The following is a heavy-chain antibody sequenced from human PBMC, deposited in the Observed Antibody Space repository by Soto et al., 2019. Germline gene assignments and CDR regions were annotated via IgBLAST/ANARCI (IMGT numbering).Heavy chain of an antibody. D-gene: IGHD5-12*01. CDR2: IDTAGDT. CDR1: GFSLSVYW. Sequence: GGSLRLSCAASGFSLSVYWMHWVRQAPGKGLAWVSAIDTAGDTYYTGSVKGRFTISRENAKNSLYLQMNSLRAGDTAVYYCTRTRGGYDSPYYYYAMDVWGQGTTVTVSS. CDR3: TRTRGGYDSPYYYYAMDV. J-gene: IGHJ6*02. V-gene: IGHV3-13*04.